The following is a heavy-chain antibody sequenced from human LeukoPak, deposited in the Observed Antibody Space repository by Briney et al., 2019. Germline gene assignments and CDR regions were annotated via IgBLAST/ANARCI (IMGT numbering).Heavy chain of an antibody. D-gene: IGHD5-18*01. V-gene: IGHV3-21*01. CDR1: GFTFSSYS. J-gene: IGHJ6*03. Sequence: GGSLRLSCAASGFTFSSYSMNWVRQAPGKGLEWVSSISSSSSYIYYADSVKGRFTISRDNAKNSLYLQMNSLRGEDTAVYYCARVDVDTVYYYYYMDVWGKGTTVTISS. CDR3: ARVDVDTVYYYYYMDV. CDR2: ISSSSSYI.